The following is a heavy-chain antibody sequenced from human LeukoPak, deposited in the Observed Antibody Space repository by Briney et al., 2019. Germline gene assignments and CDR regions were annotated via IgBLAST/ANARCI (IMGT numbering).Heavy chain of an antibody. CDR2: IDYSGST. V-gene: IGHV4-30-4*01. D-gene: IGHD1-26*01. CDR3: AKVQMGGGTYIFGY. J-gene: IGHJ4*02. Sequence: SQTLSLTCTVSGGSISSGDYYWSWIRQPPGKGLEWIGYIDYSGSTYYNPSLKSRLTISVDTSKNQFSLKLTSVTAADTAIYYCAKVQMGGGTYIFGYWGQGTLVTVSS. CDR1: GGSISSGDYY.